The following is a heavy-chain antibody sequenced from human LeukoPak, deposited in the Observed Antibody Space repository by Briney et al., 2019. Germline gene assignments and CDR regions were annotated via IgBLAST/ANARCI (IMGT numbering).Heavy chain of an antibody. V-gene: IGHV4-39*07. CDR1: GGSISTSNYY. Sequence: SETLSLTCTVSGGSISTSNYYWGWIRQPPGKGLEWIGNIFYSGSTYYSPSLKSRVTISLDTSRNQFSLKLSSATAADTALYYCARFTMIALFDDWGQGTLVTVPS. J-gene: IGHJ4*02. CDR2: IFYSGST. CDR3: ARFTMIALFDD. D-gene: IGHD3-22*01.